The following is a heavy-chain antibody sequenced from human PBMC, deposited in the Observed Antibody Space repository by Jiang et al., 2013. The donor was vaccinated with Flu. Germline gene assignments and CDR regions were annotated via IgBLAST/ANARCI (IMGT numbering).Heavy chain of an antibody. CDR2: IDWDDDK. CDR1: GFSLSTSGMC. Sequence: KPTQTLTLTCTFSGFSLSTSGMCVSWIRQPPGKALEWLARIDWDDDKYYSTSLKTRLTISKDTSKNQVVLTMTNMDPVDTATYYCARILNYYDSGNYYYSDWGQGTLVTVSS. D-gene: IGHD3-22*01. J-gene: IGHJ4*02. V-gene: IGHV2-70*11. CDR3: ARILNYYDSGNYYYSD.